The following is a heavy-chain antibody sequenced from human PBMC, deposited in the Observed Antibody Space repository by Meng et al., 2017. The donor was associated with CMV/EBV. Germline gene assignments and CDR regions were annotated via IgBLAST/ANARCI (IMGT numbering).Heavy chain of an antibody. CDR1: GGSFSGYY. D-gene: IGHD2-2*01. V-gene: IGHV4-34*01. J-gene: IGHJ4*02. CDR2: INHSVST. CDR3: ARVGGDIVVVPALGYFDY. Sequence: SETLSLTCAVYGGSFSGYYWSWIRQPPGKGLEWIGEINHSVSTNYNPSFKIRVTISVDTYKNQFSLKLSSVTAADTAVYYCARVGGDIVVVPALGYFDYWGQGTLVTVSS.